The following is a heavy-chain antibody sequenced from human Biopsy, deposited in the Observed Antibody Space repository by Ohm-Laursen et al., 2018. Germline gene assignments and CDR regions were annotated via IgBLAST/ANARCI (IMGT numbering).Heavy chain of an antibody. CDR2: IYYSVMT. D-gene: IGHD3-22*01. J-gene: IGHJ3*02. V-gene: IGHV4-59*02. CDR3: ARWTPEYDSSRYYLDAFDI. CDR1: GDSVTKYY. Sequence: SETLSLTCTVSGDSVTKYYWSWIRQPPGKGLEWIGHIYYSVMTNYNPSLRSRVTLSMDTSKRQFSLKMSFVTAADTAVYYCARWTPEYDSSRYYLDAFDIWGQGTKVTVSS.